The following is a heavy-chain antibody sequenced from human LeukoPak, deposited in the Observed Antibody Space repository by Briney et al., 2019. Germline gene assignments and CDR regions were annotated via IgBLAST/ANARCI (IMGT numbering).Heavy chain of an antibody. J-gene: IGHJ4*02. CDR1: GFTFSNYA. CDR2: ISGSGDHT. CDR3: AREISDYDHLTGYRAYFFDY. D-gene: IGHD3-9*01. Sequence: PGGSLRLSCAASGFTFSNYAMNWVRQAPGKGLEWVSGISGSGDHTYYADSVKGRFTISRDNSKNTLYLQMNSLRAEDTAVYYCAREISDYDHLTGYRAYFFDYWGQGTLVTVSS. V-gene: IGHV3-23*01.